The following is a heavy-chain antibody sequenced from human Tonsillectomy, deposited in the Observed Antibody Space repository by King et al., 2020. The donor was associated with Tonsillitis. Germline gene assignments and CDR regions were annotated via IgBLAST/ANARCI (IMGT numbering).Heavy chain of an antibody. Sequence: VTLKESGPVLVKPTETLTLTCTVSGFSRSNARMGVSWIRQPPGKALEWLAHIFSYDEKSYSTSLKSRLTISKDTSKSQVVLTMTYMDPVDTATYYCARTRIFGVIITNWFDPWGQGTLVTVSS. CDR3: ARTRIFGVIITNWFDP. J-gene: IGHJ5*02. CDR2: IFSYDEK. CDR1: GFSRSNARMG. D-gene: IGHD3-3*02. V-gene: IGHV2-26*01.